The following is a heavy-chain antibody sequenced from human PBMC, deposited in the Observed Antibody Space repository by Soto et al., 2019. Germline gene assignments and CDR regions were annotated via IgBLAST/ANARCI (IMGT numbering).Heavy chain of an antibody. V-gene: IGHV2-5*02. Sequence: QITLKESGPPLVKPTQTLTLTCTFSGLSLTTSGVGVGWIRQPPGKALEWLALIYWDDDKRFSPSLKTRLTITKDTSKNQVVLTMPNMDPVDTATYYCARVDIVTTMNGFDYWGQGTLVTVSS. CDR1: GLSLTTSGVG. CDR2: IYWDDDK. D-gene: IGHD5-12*01. CDR3: ARVDIVTTMNGFDY. J-gene: IGHJ4*02.